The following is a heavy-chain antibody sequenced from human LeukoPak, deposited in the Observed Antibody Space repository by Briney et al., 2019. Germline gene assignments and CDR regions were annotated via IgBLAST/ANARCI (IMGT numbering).Heavy chain of an antibody. Sequence: ASVRVSCKASGYTFTSYDINWVRQATGQGLEWMGWMNPNSGNTGYAQKFQGRASMTMNTSISTAYMELSSLRSEDTAVYYCATSLAPSGWYSSLTPYYYYYIDFGGKGTTVTVS. CDR1: GYTFTSYD. V-gene: IGHV1-8*01. CDR3: ATSLAPSGWYSSLTPYYYYYIDF. J-gene: IGHJ6*03. CDR2: MNPNSGNT. D-gene: IGHD6-19*01.